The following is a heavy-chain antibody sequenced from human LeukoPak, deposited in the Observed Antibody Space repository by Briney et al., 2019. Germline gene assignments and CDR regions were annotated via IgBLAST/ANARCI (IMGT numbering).Heavy chain of an antibody. J-gene: IGHJ4*02. CDR1: GYTFTNYA. CDR3: ARSVVVPGATDY. V-gene: IGHV7-4-1*02. D-gene: IGHD2-2*01. Sequence: GASVKVSCKASGYTFTNYAINWVRQAPGQGLEWMGWINTNTGDPTYARDFTGRFVFSLDTSVSTAFLQINSLEAEDTAVYYCARSVVVPGATDYWGQGTLVTVSS. CDR2: INTNTGDP.